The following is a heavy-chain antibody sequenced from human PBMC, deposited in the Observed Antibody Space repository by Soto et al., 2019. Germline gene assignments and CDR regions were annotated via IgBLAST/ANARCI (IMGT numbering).Heavy chain of an antibody. CDR1: GGTFSSYA. D-gene: IGHD3-22*01. V-gene: IGHV1-69*01. CDR2: IIPIFGTA. CDR3: AREWGYYYDSSGYYLLGAFDI. Sequence: VKVSCKASGGTFSSYAISWVRQAPGQGLEWMGGIIPIFGTANYAQKFQGRVTITADESTSTAYMELSSLRSGDTAVYYCAREWGYYYDSSGYYLLGAFDIWGQGTMVTVSS. J-gene: IGHJ3*02.